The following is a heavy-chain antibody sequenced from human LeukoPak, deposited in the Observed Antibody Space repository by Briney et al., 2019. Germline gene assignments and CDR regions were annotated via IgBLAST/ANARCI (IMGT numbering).Heavy chain of an antibody. Sequence: SETLSLTCTVSGGSIRSYYWSWIRQPPGKGLEWIGYMYYSGSTNYNPSLKSRVTISVDTSKNQFSLKLSSVTAADTAVYYCARLVSGIYGWFDPWGQGTLVTVSS. CDR1: GGSIRSYY. CDR3: ARLVSGIYGWFDP. CDR2: MYYSGST. V-gene: IGHV4-59*08. J-gene: IGHJ5*02. D-gene: IGHD1-26*01.